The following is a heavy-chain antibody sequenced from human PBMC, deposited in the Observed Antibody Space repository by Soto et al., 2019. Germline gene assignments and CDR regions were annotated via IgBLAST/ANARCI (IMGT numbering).Heavy chain of an antibody. Sequence: EVQLLESGGGLVQPGGSLRLSCAASGFAFSSYAMSWVRQAPGKGLEWVSAISGGGVSTYYGDSVKGRFTISRDNSKNTLSPQMNSLRVEDTAVYYCAKDRRRGWSTVTTEFDYWGQGTLVTVSS. V-gene: IGHV3-23*01. CDR3: AKDRRRGWSTVTTEFDY. J-gene: IGHJ4*02. CDR1: GFAFSSYA. D-gene: IGHD4-17*01. CDR2: ISGGGVST.